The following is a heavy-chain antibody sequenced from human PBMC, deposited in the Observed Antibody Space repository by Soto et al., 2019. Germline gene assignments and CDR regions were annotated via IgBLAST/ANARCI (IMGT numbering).Heavy chain of an antibody. Sequence: GGSLRLSCAASGFTFSTCAMHWVRQAPGKGLEWVAVTSYDGSNKYYADSVKGRFTISRDNSKNTLYLQMNSLRAEDTAVYYCARESSLDYKGMDVWGQGTTVTVSS. V-gene: IGHV3-30-3*01. D-gene: IGHD2-2*01. J-gene: IGHJ6*02. CDR1: GFTFSTCA. CDR3: ARESSLDYKGMDV. CDR2: TSYDGSNK.